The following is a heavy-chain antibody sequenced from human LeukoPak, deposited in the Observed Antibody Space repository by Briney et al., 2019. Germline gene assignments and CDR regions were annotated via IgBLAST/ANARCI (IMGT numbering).Heavy chain of an antibody. Sequence: SEALSLTCAVYGGSFNGYYWSWIRQPPGKGLEWIGEINHSGSTNYNPSLKSRVTISVDTSKNQFSLKLSSVTAADTAVYYCARGSTGYSYGTSWGAYYYYYMDVWGKGTTVTVSS. CDR2: INHSGST. CDR1: GGSFNGYY. D-gene: IGHD5-18*01. CDR3: ARGSTGYSYGTSWGAYYYYYMDV. V-gene: IGHV4-34*01. J-gene: IGHJ6*03.